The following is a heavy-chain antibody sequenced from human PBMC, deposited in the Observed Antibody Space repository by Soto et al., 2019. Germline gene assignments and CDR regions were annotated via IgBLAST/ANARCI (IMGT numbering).Heavy chain of an antibody. CDR3: ARDEGCGGGSCYSIWRY. CDR1: GFGFGSYW. CDR2: IKEDGSEK. Sequence: EVQLVESGGGLVQPGGSLRLSCAASGFGFGSYWISWVRQAPGKGLEWVANIKEDGSEKYYVDSVKGRFTISRDNAKNSLYLQMNSLRAEDTAVYYCARDEGCGGGSCYSIWRYWGQGTLVTVSP. D-gene: IGHD2-15*01. V-gene: IGHV3-7*01. J-gene: IGHJ4*02.